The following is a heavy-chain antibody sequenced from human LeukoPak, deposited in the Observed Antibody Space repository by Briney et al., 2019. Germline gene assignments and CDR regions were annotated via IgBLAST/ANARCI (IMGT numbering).Heavy chain of an antibody. Sequence: SETLSLTCTVSGGSISSYYGSWIRQPPGKGLEWIGYIYYSGSTNYNPSLKSRVTISVDTSKNQFSLKLSSVTAADTAVYYCVRGVYYSDSSGYNVYFDYWGQGTLVTVSS. D-gene: IGHD3-22*01. V-gene: IGHV4-59*01. CDR1: GGSISSYY. CDR2: IYYSGST. CDR3: VRGVYYSDSSGYNVYFDY. J-gene: IGHJ4*02.